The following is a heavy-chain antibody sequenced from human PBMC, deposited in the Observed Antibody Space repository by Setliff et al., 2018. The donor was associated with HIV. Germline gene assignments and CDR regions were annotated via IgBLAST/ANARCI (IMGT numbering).Heavy chain of an antibody. CDR2: ISPNNFNT. CDR1: GDTFNNYG. D-gene: IGHD3-22*01. Sequence: ASVKVSCKVSGDTFNNYGLNWVRQAPGQGLEWMGGISPNNFNTQYAKNFQGRVTMTWDTSTSTGYMEVYRLRSDDTAVYFCARSCRSSGYCHFDYWGQGTLVTVSS. V-gene: IGHV1-2*02. CDR3: ARSCRSSGYCHFDY. J-gene: IGHJ4*02.